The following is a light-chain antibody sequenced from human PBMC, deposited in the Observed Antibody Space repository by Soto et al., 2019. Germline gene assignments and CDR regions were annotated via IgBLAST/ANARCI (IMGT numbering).Light chain of an antibody. CDR3: QQTNSFPLT. V-gene: IGKV1-33*01. CDR2: DAS. Sequence: DTQMTQSPSSLSASVGDRVTITCQASQDIKNYLNWYLQKPRKAPKLLIYDASNLERGVPSRFSGSGAGTEYSLTISSLQPADFATYYCQQTNSFPLTFGPGTKVDIK. J-gene: IGKJ3*01. CDR1: QDIKNY.